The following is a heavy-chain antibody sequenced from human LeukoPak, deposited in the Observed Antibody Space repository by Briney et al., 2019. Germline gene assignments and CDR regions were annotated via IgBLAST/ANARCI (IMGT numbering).Heavy chain of an antibody. CDR3: ARAGYGDYYKDYGMDV. V-gene: IGHV1-2*04. Sequence: ASVKDSCKASGYTFTGYYMHWVRQAPGQGLEWMGWINPNSGGTNYAQKFQGWVTMTRDTSISTAYMELSRLRSDDTAVYYCARAGYGDYYKDYGMDVWGQGTTVTVSS. D-gene: IGHD4-17*01. CDR1: GYTFTGYY. CDR2: INPNSGGT. J-gene: IGHJ6*02.